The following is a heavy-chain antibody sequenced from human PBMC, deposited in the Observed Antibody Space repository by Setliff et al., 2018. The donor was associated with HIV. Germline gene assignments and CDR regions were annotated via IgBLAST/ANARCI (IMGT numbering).Heavy chain of an antibody. CDR1: GLIFSNYA. CDR3: AKPCYDYVWRPDRDAFDL. V-gene: IGHV3-23*01. CDR2: VSPSGDAT. D-gene: IGHD3-16*01. Sequence: GGSLRLSCAASGLIFSNYALTWVRQAPGKGPEWVSTVSPSGDATYYADSVKGRFTISRDNSKNTLYLQVNSLRAEDTAIYYCAKPCYDYVWRPDRDAFDLWGQGTMVTVSS. J-gene: IGHJ3*01.